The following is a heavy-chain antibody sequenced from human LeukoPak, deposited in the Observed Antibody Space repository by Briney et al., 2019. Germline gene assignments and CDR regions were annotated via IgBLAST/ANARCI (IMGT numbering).Heavy chain of an antibody. CDR1: GGSIRSYS. Sequence: SETLSLTCTVSGGSIRSYSWSWIRQPPGGGREWIGDIYYTGSTNYHPPLKSRVTIPVETSKNQCSLRLRSVTAADTAMYYCARSESSNWPLGWGVGTLCTVSS. CDR2: IYYTGST. J-gene: IGHJ4*02. V-gene: IGHV4-59*13. CDR3: ARSESSNWPLG. D-gene: IGHD6-13*01.